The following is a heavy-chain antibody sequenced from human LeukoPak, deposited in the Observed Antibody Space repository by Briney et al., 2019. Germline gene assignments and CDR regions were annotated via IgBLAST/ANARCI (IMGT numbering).Heavy chain of an antibody. Sequence: GGSLRLSCAASGFTFSSYGMNWVRQAPGKGLEWVSSISSSSSYIYYADSVKGRFTISRDNAKNSLYLQMNSLRAEDTAVYYCARDRSSSSGRNYFDYWGQGTLVTVSS. J-gene: IGHJ4*02. CDR1: GFTFSSYG. V-gene: IGHV3-21*01. D-gene: IGHD6-6*01. CDR3: ARDRSSSSGRNYFDY. CDR2: ISSSSSYI.